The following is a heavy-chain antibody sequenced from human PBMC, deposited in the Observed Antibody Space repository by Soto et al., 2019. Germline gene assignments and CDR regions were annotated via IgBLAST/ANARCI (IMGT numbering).Heavy chain of an antibody. V-gene: IGHV3-23*01. CDR1: GFSISAYG. D-gene: IGHD4-17*01. CDR3: VEGNGYGDS. J-gene: IGHJ4*02. Sequence: EVQLLESGGGSVQPGGSLKLSCAVSGFSISAYGVTWVRQPPGKGLEWVSGFSGGRGGTFYADSVRGRFTISRDDSRNVVYLQMYSLGVEDTAVYYCVEGNGYGDSGGQGTVFTVSS. CDR2: FSGGRGGT.